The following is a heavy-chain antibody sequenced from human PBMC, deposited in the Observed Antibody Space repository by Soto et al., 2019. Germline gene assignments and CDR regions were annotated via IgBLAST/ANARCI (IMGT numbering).Heavy chain of an antibody. Sequence: QVQLVESGGGVVQPGTSLRVSCVGSGVTFRSYVIHWVRQAPGKGLEWVALASYDGREKYDDDSVRGRFTISRDNSRNTVDLQMDSLTLEDTALYSCARWGSTGGLDVWGQGTLVSVSS. CDR3: ARWGSTGGLDV. V-gene: IGHV3-30*19. CDR1: GVTFRSYV. CDR2: ASYDGREK. J-gene: IGHJ1*01. D-gene: IGHD3-16*01.